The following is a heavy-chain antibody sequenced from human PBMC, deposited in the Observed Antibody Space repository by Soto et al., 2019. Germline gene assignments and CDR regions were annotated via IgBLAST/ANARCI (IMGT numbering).Heavy chain of an antibody. J-gene: IGHJ6*02. D-gene: IGHD3-22*01. CDR2: IYPGDSDT. CDR1: GYSFTSYW. Sequence: GESLKISCKGSGYSFTSYWIGWVRQMPGKGLEWMGIIYPGDSDTRYSPSFQGQVTISADKSISTAYLQWSSLKASDTAMYYCARLIYDSSGYYYGMDVWGQGTTVTVSS. CDR3: ARLIYDSSGYYYGMDV. V-gene: IGHV5-51*01.